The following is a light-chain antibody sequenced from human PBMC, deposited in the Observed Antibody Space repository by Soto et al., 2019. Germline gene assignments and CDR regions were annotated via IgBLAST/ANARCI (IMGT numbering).Light chain of an antibody. CDR3: QQYISYPYT. CDR1: QTTNTG. V-gene: IGKV1-5*01. CDR2: DAS. J-gene: IGKJ2*01. Sequence: DIQMTQFPSTLSASVGDRVTITCRASQTTNTGLAWYQQKPGTAPKLLIYDASSLEGGVPSRFSASGSGTEFTLTSSSLQPDYLATYYCQQYISYPYTFGQGTKVEIK.